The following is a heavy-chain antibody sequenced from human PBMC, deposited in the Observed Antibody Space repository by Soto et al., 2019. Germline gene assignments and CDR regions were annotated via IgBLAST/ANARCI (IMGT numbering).Heavy chain of an antibody. V-gene: IGHV3-11*01. J-gene: IGHJ4*02. Sequence: LRLSWAASGVRFSDHYMTWIRQAPGKGLEWVSKISGGGTTMYYADSVKCRFTASRDNAKNSLYLQMNSLRAEDTAVYYCAGDPFYYASGFWGRGTLVTVSS. CDR1: GVRFSDHY. D-gene: IGHD3-10*01. CDR3: AGDPFYYASGF. CDR2: ISGGGTTM.